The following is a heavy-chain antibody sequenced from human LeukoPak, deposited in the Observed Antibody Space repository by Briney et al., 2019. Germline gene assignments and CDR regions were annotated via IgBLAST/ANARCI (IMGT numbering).Heavy chain of an antibody. J-gene: IGHJ4*02. Sequence: GASVKVSCKASVFTFTAYYIHWVRQAPGQGLEWMGYINPHSGGTSSPQKFQGRVTMTTDTPISAAYMELSSLISDDTAMYYCVREGNELLSKNFDYWGQGTLVTVSS. D-gene: IGHD2-21*02. CDR3: VREGNELLSKNFDY. CDR1: VFTFTAYY. V-gene: IGHV1-2*02. CDR2: INPHSGGT.